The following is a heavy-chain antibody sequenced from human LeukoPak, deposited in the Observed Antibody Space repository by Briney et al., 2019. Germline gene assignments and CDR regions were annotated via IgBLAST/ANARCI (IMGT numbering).Heavy chain of an antibody. Sequence: GASVTLSFKSSGSTFTSYGISWVRQAPGPGLEWMGWISAYNGNTNYAQKLQGRVTMTTDTSTSTAYMELRSLRSDDTAVYYCARDRVSTRDYYYGMDVWGQGTTVTVSS. CDR3: ARDRVSTRDYYYGMDV. CDR2: ISAYNGNT. J-gene: IGHJ6*02. V-gene: IGHV1-18*01. CDR1: GSTFTSYG.